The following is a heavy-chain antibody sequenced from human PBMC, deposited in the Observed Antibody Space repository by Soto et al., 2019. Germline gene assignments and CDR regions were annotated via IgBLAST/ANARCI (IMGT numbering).Heavy chain of an antibody. CDR2: INRGGST. J-gene: IGHJ5*01. D-gene: IGHD6-13*01. Sequence: PSETLSLTCAVYGGSFSGHDWSWIRQPPGKGLEWIGEINRGGSTNYNPSLKSRTTISVDTSKNQFSLKLASVTATDTAVYYCARGIPGCSSSWFDSWGQGTLVTVSS. V-gene: IGHV4-34*01. CDR3: ARGIPGCSSSWFDS. CDR1: GGSFSGHD.